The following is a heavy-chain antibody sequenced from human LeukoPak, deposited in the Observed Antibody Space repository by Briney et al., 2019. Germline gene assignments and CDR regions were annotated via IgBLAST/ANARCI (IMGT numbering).Heavy chain of an antibody. D-gene: IGHD3-10*01. V-gene: IGHV3-23*01. J-gene: IGHJ4*02. CDR1: GFTFSKHG. Sequence: GGSLRLSCAASGFTFSKHGMNWVRQAPGKGLEWVSGISPSGDITYYADSVKGRFTIPRDNSKNTLYLEVISLTAEDTAVYYCAKDDAWLRFGEWSQGTLVTVSS. CDR3: AKDDAWLRFGE. CDR2: ISPSGDIT.